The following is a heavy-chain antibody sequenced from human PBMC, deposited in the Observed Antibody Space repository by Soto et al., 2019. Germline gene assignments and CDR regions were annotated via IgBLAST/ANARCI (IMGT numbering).Heavy chain of an antibody. CDR3: ARDEYYYDSSGDY. CDR2: ITYDGSNK. V-gene: IGHV3-30-3*01. D-gene: IGHD3-22*01. CDR1: GFTFSSYA. J-gene: IGHJ4*02. Sequence: QVQLVESGGGVVQPGRSLRLSCAASGFTFSSYAMHWVRQAPGKGLEWVAVITYDGSNKYSADSVKGRFTISRENSKDTLYLQMDSLRAEDTAVYYCARDEYYYDSSGDYWGQGTLVTVSS.